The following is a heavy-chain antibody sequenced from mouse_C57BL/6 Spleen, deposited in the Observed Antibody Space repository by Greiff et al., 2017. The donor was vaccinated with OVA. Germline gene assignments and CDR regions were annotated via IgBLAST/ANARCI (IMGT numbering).Heavy chain of an antibody. CDR2: IDPSDSYT. Sequence: QVQLQQPGAELVMPGASVKLSCKASGYTFTSYWMHWVKQRPGQGLEWIGEIDPSDSYTNYNQKFKGKSTLTVDKSSSTAYMQLSSLTSEDSAVYYCAIKAGVYYAMDYWGQGTSVTVSS. J-gene: IGHJ4*01. D-gene: IGHD3-2*02. CDR1: GYTFTSYW. V-gene: IGHV1-69*01. CDR3: AIKAGVYYAMDY.